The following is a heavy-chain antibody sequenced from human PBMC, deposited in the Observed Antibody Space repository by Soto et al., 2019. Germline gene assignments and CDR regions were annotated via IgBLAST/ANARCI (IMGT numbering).Heavy chain of an antibody. Sequence: PSETLSLTCVVYGGSFSDYYWSWIRQPPGKGLEWIGEINPSGNTNYNPSLKSRVTISGDTSKNQFSLKLSSVTAADTAVYYCAREDNWNYGFGYWGQGTLVTVSS. D-gene: IGHD1-7*01. CDR1: GGSFSDYY. J-gene: IGHJ4*02. V-gene: IGHV4-34*01. CDR2: INPSGNT. CDR3: AREDNWNYGFGY.